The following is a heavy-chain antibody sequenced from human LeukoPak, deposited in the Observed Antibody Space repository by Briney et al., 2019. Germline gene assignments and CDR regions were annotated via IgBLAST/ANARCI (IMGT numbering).Heavy chain of an antibody. J-gene: IGHJ4*02. CDR1: GYSINSGYY. CDR3: ARGRYYFDY. CDR2: IYHSGST. Sequence: SETLSLTCTVSGYSINSGYYWGWIRQPPGKGLEWIGSIYHSGSTYYNPSLKSRVTISVDTSKNQFSLKLSSVTAADTAVYYCARGRYYFDYWGQGTLVTVPS. V-gene: IGHV4-38-2*02.